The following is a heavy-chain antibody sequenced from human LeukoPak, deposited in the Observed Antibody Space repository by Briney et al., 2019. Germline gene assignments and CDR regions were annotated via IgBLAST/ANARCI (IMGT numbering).Heavy chain of an antibody. J-gene: IGHJ6*03. CDR1: GYTFTSYY. CDR2: INPSGGST. D-gene: IGHD2-15*01. Sequence: ASVKVSCKASGYTFTSYYMHWGRQAPGQGGEWMGIINPSGGSTSYSQKFQGRGTMTRGTSTTKVYMELSRLRSEATAVYYCARDQVVVVVAAKDYYYYYMDVWGKGTTVTVYS. V-gene: IGHV1-46*01. CDR3: ARDQVVVVVAAKDYYYYYMDV.